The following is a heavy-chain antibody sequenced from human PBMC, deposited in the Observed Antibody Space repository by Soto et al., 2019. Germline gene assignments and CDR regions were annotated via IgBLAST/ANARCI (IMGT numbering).Heavy chain of an antibody. Sequence: QVQLVQSGAEVKKPGSSVKVSCKASGGTFSSYAISWVRQAPGQGLDLMGGIIPICGTANYEQKFQGRVTITADESTSTAYMELSSLRSEDTAVYYCARLGYYYESSGYSVGTKQDYWGQGTLVTVSS. CDR2: IIPICGTA. J-gene: IGHJ4*02. CDR3: ARLGYYYESSGYSVGTKQDY. V-gene: IGHV1-69*01. CDR1: GGTFSSYA. D-gene: IGHD3-22*01.